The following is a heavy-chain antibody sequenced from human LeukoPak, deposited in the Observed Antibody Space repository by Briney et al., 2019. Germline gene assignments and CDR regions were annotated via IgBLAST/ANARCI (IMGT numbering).Heavy chain of an antibody. V-gene: IGHV3-23*01. Sequence: GGSLRLSCVASGFTFSSYAMSWVRQAPGKGLEWVSGISGSGGSTYYADSVKGRFTISRDNSKNTLYLQMNSLSGEDTAVYYCAKGNYDILTGLDYWGQGVLVTVSS. J-gene: IGHJ4*02. D-gene: IGHD3-9*01. CDR1: GFTFSSYA. CDR2: ISGSGGST. CDR3: AKGNYDILTGLDY.